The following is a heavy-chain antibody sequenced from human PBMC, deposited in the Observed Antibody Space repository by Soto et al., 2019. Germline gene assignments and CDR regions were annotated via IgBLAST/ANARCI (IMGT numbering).Heavy chain of an antibody. Sequence: GGSLRLSCAASGFTFSSYSMNWVRQAPGKGLEWVSSISSSSSYIYYADSVKGRFTISRDNAKNSLYLQMNSLRAEDTAVYYCAREGRNGYCSGGSCNGRNAFDIWGQGTMVTVSS. CDR1: GFTFSSYS. V-gene: IGHV3-21*01. CDR3: AREGRNGYCSGGSCNGRNAFDI. D-gene: IGHD2-15*01. CDR2: ISSSSSYI. J-gene: IGHJ3*02.